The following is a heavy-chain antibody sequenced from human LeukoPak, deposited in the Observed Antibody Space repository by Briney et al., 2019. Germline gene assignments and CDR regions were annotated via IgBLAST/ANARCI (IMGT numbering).Heavy chain of an antibody. V-gene: IGHV3-23*01. CDR2: LRGGGDGT. CDR1: GFTFSNYA. Sequence: GGSLRLSCAASGFTFSNYAMSWVRQAPGKGLEWVSALRGGGDGTYYADSVKGRFTISRDNSKNTLYLQMNSLRAEDTAVYYCAKILDYYASGNFDYWGQGTLVTVSS. D-gene: IGHD3-10*01. CDR3: AKILDYYASGNFDY. J-gene: IGHJ4*02.